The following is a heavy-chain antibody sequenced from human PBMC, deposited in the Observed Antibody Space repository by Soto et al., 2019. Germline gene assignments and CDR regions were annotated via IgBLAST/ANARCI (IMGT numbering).Heavy chain of an antibody. Sequence: GESLKISCTGSGYSFTSYWIGWVRQMPGKGLDWMGIIYPGDSDTRYSPSFQGQVTISADKSISTAYLQWSSLKASDTAMYYCARQVVPAAIWFDPWGQGTLVTVSS. CDR2: IYPGDSDT. J-gene: IGHJ5*02. CDR3: ARQVVPAAIWFDP. D-gene: IGHD2-2*02. CDR1: GYSFTSYW. V-gene: IGHV5-51*01.